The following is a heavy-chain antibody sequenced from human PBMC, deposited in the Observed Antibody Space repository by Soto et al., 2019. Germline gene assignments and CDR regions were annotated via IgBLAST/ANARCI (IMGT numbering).Heavy chain of an antibody. D-gene: IGHD6-6*01. Sequence: EVQLVESGGGLVQPGGSLRLSCAASGFSFSKYAMHWVRQAPGKGLVWVSRISSDASRITYADSVKGRFTISRDNAKNTLTLQMSRLRAEDTAVYYCARVSSLHTGVGVAPVNWGQGSLVTVSS. V-gene: IGHV3-74*03. CDR2: ISSDASRI. CDR1: GFSFSKYA. CDR3: ARVSSLHTGVGVAPVN. J-gene: IGHJ4*02.